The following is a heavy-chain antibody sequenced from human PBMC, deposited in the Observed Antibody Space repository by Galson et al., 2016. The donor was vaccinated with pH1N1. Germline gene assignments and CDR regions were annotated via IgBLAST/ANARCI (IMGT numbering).Heavy chain of an antibody. Sequence: CAISGDSVSSNSAAWNWIRQSPSRGLEWLGRTYYRSKWYNDHAVSVKSRITINPDTSKNQFSLQLNSVTPEDTAVYYCARGGFYYDSSGPSYGMDVWGQGTTVIVSS. CDR2: TYYRSKWYN. CDR1: GDSVSSNSAA. J-gene: IGHJ6*02. D-gene: IGHD3-22*01. CDR3: ARGGFYYDSSGPSYGMDV. V-gene: IGHV6-1*01.